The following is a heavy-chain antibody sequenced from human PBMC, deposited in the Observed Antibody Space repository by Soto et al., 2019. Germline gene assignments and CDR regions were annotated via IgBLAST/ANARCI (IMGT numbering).Heavy chain of an antibody. CDR1: GGSISSSSYY. J-gene: IGHJ5*02. CDR3: ARYSTSYYWFDP. D-gene: IGHD6-13*01. V-gene: IGHV4-39*01. Sequence: PSETLSLTCTVSGGSISSSSYYWGWIRQPPGKGLEWIGSIYYSGSIYYNPSLRSRITISVDTSKNQFSLKLSSVTAADTAMYYCARYSTSYYWFDPWGQGTLVT. CDR2: IYYSGSI.